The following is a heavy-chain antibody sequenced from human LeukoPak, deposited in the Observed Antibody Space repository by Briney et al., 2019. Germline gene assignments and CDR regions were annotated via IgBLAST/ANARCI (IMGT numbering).Heavy chain of an antibody. V-gene: IGHV1-69*05. Sequence: SVKVSCKASGGTFNNYAISWVRQAPGQGLEWMGGIIPISATTTYAQKFQGRVTFITDESTRTAYMELSGLRSEDTAVYYCATGSFDGDAMDVWGQGTTVTVSS. CDR1: GGTFNNYA. D-gene: IGHD2-15*01. J-gene: IGHJ6*02. CDR3: ATGSFDGDAMDV. CDR2: IIPISATT.